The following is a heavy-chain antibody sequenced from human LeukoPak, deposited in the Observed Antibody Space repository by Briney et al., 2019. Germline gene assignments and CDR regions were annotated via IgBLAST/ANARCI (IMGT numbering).Heavy chain of an antibody. J-gene: IGHJ3*02. Sequence: GGSLRLSCAASGFTVSTNYMSWVRQAPGKGLEWVSVIYSGGSTSYADSVKGRFTISRDNSNNTLYLQLNSLSAEDTAVYYCARGPRYYYYSSGYYPDAFDIWGQGTMVTVSS. CDR3: ARGPRYYYYSSGYYPDAFDI. V-gene: IGHV3-53*01. CDR2: IYSGGST. D-gene: IGHD3-22*01. CDR1: GFTVSTNY.